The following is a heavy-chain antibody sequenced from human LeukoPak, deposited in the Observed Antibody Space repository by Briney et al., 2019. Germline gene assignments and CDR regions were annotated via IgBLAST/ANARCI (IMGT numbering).Heavy chain of an antibody. Sequence: GGSLRLSCEASGFTFSSYAMSWVRQAPGKGLEWVSVISGSGDSAYYADSVKGRFTISRDNSKNTLYLQMNSLRAEDTAVYYCAKDPYPLPSPGWSQRQIAAVDNDYWGQGTLVTVSS. CDR3: AKDPYPLPSPGWSQRQIAAVDNDY. V-gene: IGHV3-23*01. J-gene: IGHJ4*02. CDR1: GFTFSSYA. CDR2: ISGSGDSA. D-gene: IGHD6-13*01.